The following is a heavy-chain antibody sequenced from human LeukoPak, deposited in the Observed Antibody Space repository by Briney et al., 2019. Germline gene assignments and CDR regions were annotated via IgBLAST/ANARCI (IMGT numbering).Heavy chain of an antibody. V-gene: IGHV4-34*01. CDR1: GGSFSGYY. CDR3: ARGRFEAAADNWFDP. D-gene: IGHD6-13*01. J-gene: IGHJ5*02. CDR2: INHSGST. Sequence: SETLSLTCAVYGGSFSGYYWSWIRQPPGEGLEWIGEINHSGSTNYNPSLKSRDTISVDTSKNQFSLKLSSVTAADTAVYYCARGRFEAAADNWFDPWGQGTLVTVSS.